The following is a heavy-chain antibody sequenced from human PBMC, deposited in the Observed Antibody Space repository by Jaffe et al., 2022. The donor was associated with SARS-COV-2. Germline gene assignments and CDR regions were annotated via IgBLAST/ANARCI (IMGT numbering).Heavy chain of an antibody. V-gene: IGHV1-3*01. CDR3: ARGQQWLVPDPLDYYYMDV. CDR2: INAGNGNT. D-gene: IGHD6-19*01. Sequence: QVQLVQSGAEVKKPGASVKVSCKASGYTFNRYAMHWVRQAPGQRLEWMGWINAGNGNTKYSQKFQGRVTITRDTSASTVYMELSSLISEDTAVYFCARGQQWLVPDPLDYYYMDVWGKGTTVTVSS. J-gene: IGHJ6*03. CDR1: GYTFNRYA.